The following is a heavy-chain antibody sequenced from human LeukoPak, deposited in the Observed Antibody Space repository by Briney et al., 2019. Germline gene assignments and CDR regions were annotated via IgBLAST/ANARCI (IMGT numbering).Heavy chain of an antibody. CDR3: ARDLRVVVTAIFDF. Sequence: SETLSLTCTVSGGSISSSNYYWGWIRQPPGKGLEWIGSIFYSGSTYYNPSLKSRVTISVDTSKKQFSLKLNSVTAADTAVYYCARDLRVVVTAIFDFWGQGTLVTVSS. D-gene: IGHD2-21*02. V-gene: IGHV4-39*07. CDR1: GGSISSSNYY. CDR2: IFYSGST. J-gene: IGHJ4*02.